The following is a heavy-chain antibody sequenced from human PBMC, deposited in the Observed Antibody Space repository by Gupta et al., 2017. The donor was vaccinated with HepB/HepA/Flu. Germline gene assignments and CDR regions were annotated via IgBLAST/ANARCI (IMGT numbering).Heavy chain of an antibody. Sequence: QVQLVQSGAEVKKPGSSVKVSCKASGGTFSSYAISWVRQAPGQGLEWMGGIIPIFGTANYAQKYQGRVTITADESTSTAYMELSSLRSEDTAVXYXARDVGXVVVTAAIGWFDPWGQGTLVTVSS. CDR2: IIPIFGTA. V-gene: IGHV1-69*01. CDR1: GGTFSSYA. D-gene: IGHD2-2*02. CDR3: ARDVGXVVVTAAIGWFDP. J-gene: IGHJ5*02.